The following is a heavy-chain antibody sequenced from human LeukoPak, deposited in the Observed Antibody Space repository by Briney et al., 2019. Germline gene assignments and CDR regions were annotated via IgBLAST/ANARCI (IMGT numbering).Heavy chain of an antibody. V-gene: IGHV3-23*01. Sequence: GGSLRLSCAASGFTFSSYAMSWVRQAPGKGLEWVSAISGSGGSTYYADSVKGRFTISRDNSKNTLYLRMNSLRAEDTAVYYCAKGSTVTTALGYWGQGTLVTVSS. D-gene: IGHD4-17*01. J-gene: IGHJ4*02. CDR2: ISGSGGST. CDR1: GFTFSSYA. CDR3: AKGSTVTTALGY.